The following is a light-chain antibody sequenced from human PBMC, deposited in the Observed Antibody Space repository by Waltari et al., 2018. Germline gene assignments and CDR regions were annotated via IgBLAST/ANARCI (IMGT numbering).Light chain of an antibody. Sequence: VVLTQSPVSLPVTLGQTASIYCRSSRRLLHINGNTYLHWFYQRPGQSPRRLFYQVSNRDPGVPDRFSVSGSGTDFTLKISRVEAEDVGMYYCMQGTYGPNTFGGGTKVEIK. V-gene: IGKV2-30*02. CDR2: QVS. CDR1: RRLLHINGNTY. J-gene: IGKJ4*01. CDR3: MQGTYGPNT.